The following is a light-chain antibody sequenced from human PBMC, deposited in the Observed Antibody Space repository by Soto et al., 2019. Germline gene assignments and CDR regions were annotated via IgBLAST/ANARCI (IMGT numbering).Light chain of an antibody. CDR1: SSNIGAGYD. V-gene: IGLV1-40*01. Sequence: QSVLTQPPSVSGAPGQRVTISCTGSSSNIGAGYDVHWYQHLPGTAPKLLIYGNTNRPSGVPDRFSGSKSGTSASLAITGLQAEDEAYYYCQAYDSSLSGFYVFGTGTKLTVL. CDR3: QAYDSSLSGFYV. CDR2: GNT. J-gene: IGLJ1*01.